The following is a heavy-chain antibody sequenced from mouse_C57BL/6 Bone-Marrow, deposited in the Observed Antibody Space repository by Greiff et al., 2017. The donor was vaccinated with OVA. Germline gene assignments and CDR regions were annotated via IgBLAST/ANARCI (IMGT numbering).Heavy chain of an antibody. D-gene: IGHD3-3*01. CDR2: IYPGDGDT. CDR3: ASGGSLGLDY. CDR1: GYAFSSYW. V-gene: IGHV1-80*01. J-gene: IGHJ2*01. Sequence: QVHVKQSGAELVKPGASVKISCKASGYAFSSYWMNWVKQRPGKGLEWIGQIYPGDGDTNYNGKFKGKATLTADKSSSTAYMQLSSLTSEDSAVYFCASGGSLGLDYWGQGTTLTVSS.